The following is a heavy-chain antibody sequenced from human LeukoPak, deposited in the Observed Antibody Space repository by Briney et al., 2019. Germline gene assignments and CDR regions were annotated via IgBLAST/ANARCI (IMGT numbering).Heavy chain of an antibody. CDR2: IYYSGST. Sequence: SETLSLTCTVSGGSIRSNNYSWGWIRQPPGKGLEWIGSIYYSGSTYYNPSLKSRVTISVDTSKNQFSLKLSSVTAADTAVYYCARDWVAVAGEVFDYWGQGTLVTVSS. V-gene: IGHV4-39*07. D-gene: IGHD6-19*01. CDR1: GGSIRSNNYS. CDR3: ARDWVAVAGEVFDY. J-gene: IGHJ4*02.